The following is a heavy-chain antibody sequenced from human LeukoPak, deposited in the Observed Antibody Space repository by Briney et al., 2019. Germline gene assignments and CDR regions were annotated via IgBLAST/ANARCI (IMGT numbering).Heavy chain of an antibody. D-gene: IGHD6-19*01. Sequence: GGSLRLSCEASGFVVSSYWMHWVRQAPGKGLVWVSRIDDDGSATAYADSVKGRFIIPRDDAKNTVYLQMNSLRAEDTAMYYCIRSGGWPGFWGQGTLVTVSS. J-gene: IGHJ4*02. V-gene: IGHV3-74*01. CDR1: GFVVSSYW. CDR3: IRSGGWPGF. CDR2: IDDDGSAT.